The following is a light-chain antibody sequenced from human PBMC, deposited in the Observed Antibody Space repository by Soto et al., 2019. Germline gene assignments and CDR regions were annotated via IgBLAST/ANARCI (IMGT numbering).Light chain of an antibody. CDR1: QSVSSNY. CDR3: QQRNSWPPTFT. V-gene: IGKV3D-20*02. Sequence: ESVLTQSPGTLSLSPGERSTLSCRASQSVSSNYLAWYQQKPGQAPRLLIYGASSRATGIPDRFSGSGSGTDFTLTISSLEPEDFAVYYCQQRNSWPPTFTLGQGTRLEIK. CDR2: GAS. J-gene: IGKJ5*01.